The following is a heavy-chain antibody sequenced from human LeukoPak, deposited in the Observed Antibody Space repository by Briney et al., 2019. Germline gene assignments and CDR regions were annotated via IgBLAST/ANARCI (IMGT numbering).Heavy chain of an antibody. CDR3: AAVGYSSSWYPSMDV. V-gene: IGHV1-69*13. D-gene: IGHD6-13*01. J-gene: IGHJ6*02. CDR1: GGTFSSYA. Sequence: SVKVSCKASGGTFSSYAISWVRQAPGQGLEWMGGIIPIFGTANYAQKFQGRVTITADESTSTAYMELSSLRSEDTAVYYCAAVGYSSSWYPSMDVWGQGTTVTVSS. CDR2: IIPIFGTA.